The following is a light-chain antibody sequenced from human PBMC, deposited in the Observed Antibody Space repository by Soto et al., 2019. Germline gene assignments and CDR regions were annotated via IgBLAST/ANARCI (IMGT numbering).Light chain of an antibody. CDR1: QSVTSTY. CDR3: QQYVSSVWGT. Sequence: EIVLTQSPGTLSLSPGERATLSCRASQSVTSTYLAWYQQKPGQAPRLLIYGASSRATGIPDRFSGSGSGTDFTLTISRLEPEDFAVYYCQQYVSSVWGTFGQGTKLEIK. J-gene: IGKJ2*01. V-gene: IGKV3-20*01. CDR2: GAS.